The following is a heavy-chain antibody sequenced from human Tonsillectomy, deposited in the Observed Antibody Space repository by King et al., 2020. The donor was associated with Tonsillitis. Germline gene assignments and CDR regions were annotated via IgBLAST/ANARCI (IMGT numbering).Heavy chain of an antibody. CDR3: AKGGDYYYGWGRDCYFDY. V-gene: IGHV3-23*04. CDR2: ISGSGGST. J-gene: IGHJ4*02. Sequence: VQLVESGGGLVQPGGSLRLSCAASEFTFRNYAMSWVRQAPGKGLEWVSGISGSGGSTYYADSVKGRFTISRDNSKDTLYLQMDSLRAEDTAVYYCAKGGDYYYGWGRDCYFDYWGQGTLVTVSS. CDR1: EFTFRNYA. D-gene: IGHD3-10*01.